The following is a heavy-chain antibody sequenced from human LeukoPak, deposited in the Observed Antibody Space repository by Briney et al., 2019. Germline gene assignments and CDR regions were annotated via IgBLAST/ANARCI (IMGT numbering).Heavy chain of an antibody. CDR2: ISGDGGGT. CDR1: GFTFSSYP. CDR3: ARGLYCSGGSCYFDY. V-gene: IGHV3-23*01. J-gene: IGHJ4*02. D-gene: IGHD2-15*01. Sequence: PGGSLRLSCAASGFTFSSYPMTWVRQAPGKGLEWISAISGDGGGTYYAASVQGRSTISRDNAKNSLYLQMNSLRAEDTAVYYCARGLYCSGGSCYFDYWGQGTLVTVSS.